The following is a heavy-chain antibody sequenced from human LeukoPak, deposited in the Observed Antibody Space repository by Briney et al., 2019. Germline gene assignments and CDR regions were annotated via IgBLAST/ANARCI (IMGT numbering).Heavy chain of an antibody. V-gene: IGHV6-1*01. Sequence: SQTLSLTCAISGDSVSSNSVTCNWIRQSPSRGLEWLGRTYYRSTWYNDYSVSVRGRITFNPDTSKNQFSLHLNSVTPEDTAVYYCARRLTQYDCFDPWGQGILVTVSS. CDR3: ARRLTQYDCFDP. CDR1: GDSVSSNSVT. J-gene: IGHJ5*02. CDR2: TYYRSTWYN. D-gene: IGHD2-2*01.